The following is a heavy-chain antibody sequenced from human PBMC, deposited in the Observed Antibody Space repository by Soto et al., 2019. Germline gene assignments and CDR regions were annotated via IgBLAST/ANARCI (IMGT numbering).Heavy chain of an antibody. V-gene: IGHV3-23*01. D-gene: IGHD3-22*01. CDR2: ISGSGGST. CDR3: ARGRGYFDSSDYYEDF. Sequence: GGSLRLSCAASGFTFSNYAVTWVRQAPGKGLEWVSTISGSGGSTYYADSVKGRFTISRDNAKNSLFLQMNSLRAEDTAVYYCARGRGYFDSSDYYEDFWGQGTKVTVS. CDR1: GFTFSNYA. J-gene: IGHJ4*02.